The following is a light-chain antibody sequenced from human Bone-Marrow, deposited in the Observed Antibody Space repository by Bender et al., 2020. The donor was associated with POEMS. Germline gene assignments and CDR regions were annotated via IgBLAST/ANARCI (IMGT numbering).Light chain of an antibody. Sequence: QPVLTQSSSASASLGSSVKLTCTLSSGHSTYIIAWHQQQPGKAPRYLMKLDSSGSSKKGSGVPDRFSGSSSGADRYLTFSNVQSEDEAHYYCETWDSKTRVFGGGTKLTVL. CDR1: SGHSTYI. J-gene: IGLJ3*02. CDR3: ETWDSKTRV. V-gene: IGLV4-60*03. CDR2: LDSSGSS.